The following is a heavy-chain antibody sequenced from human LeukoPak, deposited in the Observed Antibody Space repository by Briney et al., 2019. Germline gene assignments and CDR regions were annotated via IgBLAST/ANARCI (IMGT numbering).Heavy chain of an antibody. CDR2: ISSSSARI. D-gene: IGHD4-23*01. CDR3: ARDILAYAGSSGTSF. Sequence: PGGSLRLSCAASGFTISHYSMNWVRQAPGKGLEWVAYISSSSARIYYADPVKGRFTISRDNAKNTLYLQMNSLRAEDTAVYFCARDILAYAGSSGTSFWGQGTLVTVSS. J-gene: IGHJ4*02. CDR1: GFTISHYS. V-gene: IGHV3-48*04.